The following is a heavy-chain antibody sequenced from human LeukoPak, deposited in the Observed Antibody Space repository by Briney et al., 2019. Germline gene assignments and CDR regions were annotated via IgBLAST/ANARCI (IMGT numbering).Heavy chain of an antibody. Sequence: SETLSLTCTVSGGSISSHYWSWIRQPPGKGLEWIGYIYYSGSTNYNPSLKSRVTISVDTSKNQFSLKLSSVTAADTAVYYCARDGDDIWSGYFDYWGQGTLVTVSS. CDR1: GGSISSHY. J-gene: IGHJ4*02. CDR2: IYYSGST. V-gene: IGHV4-59*11. D-gene: IGHD3-3*01. CDR3: ARDGDDIWSGYFDY.